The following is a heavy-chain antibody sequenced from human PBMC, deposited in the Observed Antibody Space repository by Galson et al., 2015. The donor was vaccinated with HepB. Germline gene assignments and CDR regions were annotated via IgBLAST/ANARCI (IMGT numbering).Heavy chain of an antibody. CDR1: GFTFSSYG. D-gene: IGHD3-22*01. V-gene: IGHV3-30*18. Sequence: SLRLSCAASGFTFSSYGMHWVRQAPGKGLEWVAVISYDGSNKYYADSVKGRFTISRDNSKNTLYLQMNSLRAEDTAVYYCAKNLYDYDSSGYLDYWGQGTLVTVSS. J-gene: IGHJ4*02. CDR3: AKNLYDYDSSGYLDY. CDR2: ISYDGSNK.